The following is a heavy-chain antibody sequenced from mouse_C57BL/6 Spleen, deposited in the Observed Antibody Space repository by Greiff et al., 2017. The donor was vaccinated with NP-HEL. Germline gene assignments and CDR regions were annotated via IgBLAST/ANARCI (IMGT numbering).Heavy chain of an antibody. CDR2: IDPNSGGT. V-gene: IGHV1-72*01. D-gene: IGHD3-1*01. CDR3: ARSAYTAQDY. J-gene: IGHJ2*01. CDR1: GYTFTSYW. Sequence: QVQLQQPGAELVKPGASVKLSCKASGYTFTSYWMHWVKQRPGRGLEWIGRIDPNSGGTKYNEKFKSKATLTVDKPSSTAYMQLGSLTSADSAVYYCARSAYTAQDYWGQGTTLTVSS.